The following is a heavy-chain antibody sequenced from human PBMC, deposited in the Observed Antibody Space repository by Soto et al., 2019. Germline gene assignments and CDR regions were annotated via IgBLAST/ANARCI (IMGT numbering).Heavy chain of an antibody. CDR3: TRGNTGWELLRTKRPSYYFDY. V-gene: IGHV3-49*04. CDR2: IRSKGYGGTT. D-gene: IGHD1-26*01. Sequence: PGGSLTLSCTASGFTFGDYAMSWVRQAPGKGLEWVGFIRSKGYGGTTEYAASVKGRFTISIDDSTSIAYLQMNSLRTEDTAVYYCTRGNTGWELLRTKRPSYYFDYWGQGTLVTDSS. J-gene: IGHJ4*02. CDR1: GFTFGDYA.